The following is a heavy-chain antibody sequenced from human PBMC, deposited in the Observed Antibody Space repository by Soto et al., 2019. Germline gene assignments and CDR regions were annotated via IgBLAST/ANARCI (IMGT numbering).Heavy chain of an antibody. CDR1: GGSFSGYY. Sequence: PSETLSLTCAVYGGSFSGYYWSWIRQPPGKGLEWIGEINHSGSTNYNPSLKSRVTISVDTSKNQFSLELTSVTAADTAVYFCARHPGYCSGNCCYGYYTMDVWGQGTTVTVSS. D-gene: IGHD2-2*01. CDR2: INHSGST. J-gene: IGHJ6*02. CDR3: ARHPGYCSGNCCYGYYTMDV. V-gene: IGHV4-34*01.